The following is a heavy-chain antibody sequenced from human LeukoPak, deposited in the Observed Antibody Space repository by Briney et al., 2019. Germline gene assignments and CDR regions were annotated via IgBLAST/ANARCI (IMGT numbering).Heavy chain of an antibody. J-gene: IGHJ3*02. CDR3: AKVLYDYVWGSNAFDI. V-gene: IGHV3-23*01. Sequence: GGPLRLSCAASGFTFSSYAMSWVRQAPGKGLEWVSAISGSGGSTYYADSVKGRFTISRDNSKNTLYLQMNSLRAEDTAVYYCAKVLYDYVWGSNAFDIWGQGTMVTVSS. D-gene: IGHD3-16*01. CDR1: GFTFSSYA. CDR2: ISGSGGST.